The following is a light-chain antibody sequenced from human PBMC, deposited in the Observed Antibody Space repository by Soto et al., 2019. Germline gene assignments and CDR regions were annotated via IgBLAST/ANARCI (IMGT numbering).Light chain of an antibody. CDR2: LGS. CDR1: QSLLHGNGYNY. V-gene: IGKV2-28*01. Sequence: DIVMTQSPLSLPVTSGEPASISCRSSQSLLHGNGYNYLEWYLQKPGQSPQLLIYLGSNLASGVPDRFSGRGSGTDFTLKISRVEAEDVGIYYCMQALQTPYTFGQGTKVEVK. J-gene: IGKJ2*01. CDR3: MQALQTPYT.